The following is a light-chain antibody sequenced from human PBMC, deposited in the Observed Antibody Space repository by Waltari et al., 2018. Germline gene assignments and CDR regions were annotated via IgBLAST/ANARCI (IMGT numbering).Light chain of an antibody. J-gene: IGLJ3*02. CDR2: QDS. CDR3: QSYYGNNWV. CDR1: SGHIASNY. Sequence: NLKLTQPHSVSESPGKTITISCTGNSGHIASNYVQWVRQRPGSGPTTVIYQDSQRPSGVPERFSGSVDRSSNSASLTISGLEDEDEADYYCQSYYGNNWVFGGGTTLTVL. V-gene: IGLV6-57*02.